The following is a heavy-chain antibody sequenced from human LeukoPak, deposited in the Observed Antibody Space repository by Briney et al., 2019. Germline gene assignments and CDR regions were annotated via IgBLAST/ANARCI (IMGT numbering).Heavy chain of an antibody. J-gene: IGHJ4*02. Sequence: ASVKVSCKTSGYTFTGYFLNWVRQAPGQGLEWMGRIHPNSGGTNCGQKFQDRVTLTRDTSIATAYMELTGLTSDDTAVYYCARVDASSLAVHYWGQGTLVTVSS. V-gene: IGHV1-2*02. D-gene: IGHD6-19*01. CDR3: ARVDASSLAVHY. CDR2: IHPNSGGT. CDR1: GYTFTGYF.